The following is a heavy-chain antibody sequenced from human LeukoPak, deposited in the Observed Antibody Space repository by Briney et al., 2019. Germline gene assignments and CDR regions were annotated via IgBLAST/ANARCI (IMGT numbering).Heavy chain of an antibody. J-gene: IGHJ4*02. CDR1: GGSFSGYY. CDR2: INHSGST. CDR3: ARGGPAYCSSTSCYTPTGY. D-gene: IGHD2-2*02. V-gene: IGHV4-34*01. Sequence: PSETLSLTCAVYGGSFSGYYRSWIRQPPGKGLEWIGEINHSGSTNYNPSLKSRVTISVDTSKNQFSLKLSSVTAADTAVYYCARGGPAYCSSTSCYTPTGYWGQGTLVTVSS.